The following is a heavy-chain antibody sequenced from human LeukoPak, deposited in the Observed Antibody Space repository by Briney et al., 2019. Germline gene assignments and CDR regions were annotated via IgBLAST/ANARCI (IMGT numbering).Heavy chain of an antibody. V-gene: IGHV5-51*01. CDR3: VRGGAARQGGLNYYYYMDV. CDR1: GYSSTSYW. CDR2: INPGDSDT. Sequence: GESLKISCKGSGYSSTSYWIGWVRQMPGKGLEWMGIINPGDSDTRYSPSFQGQVTISADKSISTAYLQWSSLKASDTAMYYCVRGGAARQGGLNYYYYMDVWGKGTTVTVSS. D-gene: IGHD6-6*01. J-gene: IGHJ6*03.